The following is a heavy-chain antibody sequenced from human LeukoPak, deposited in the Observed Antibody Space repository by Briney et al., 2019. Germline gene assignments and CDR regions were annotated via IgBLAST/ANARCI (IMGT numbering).Heavy chain of an antibody. V-gene: IGHV3-21*01. J-gene: IGHJ4*02. Sequence: PGGSLRLSCAASGFTFNTYTMNWVRQAPGKGLEWVSSISSSSSYIYYADSVKGRFTISRDNAKNSLYLQMNSLRAEDTAVYYCARDAREFDYWGQGTLVTVSS. CDR1: GFTFNTYT. CDR3: ARDAREFDY. CDR2: ISSSSSYI. D-gene: IGHD1-26*01.